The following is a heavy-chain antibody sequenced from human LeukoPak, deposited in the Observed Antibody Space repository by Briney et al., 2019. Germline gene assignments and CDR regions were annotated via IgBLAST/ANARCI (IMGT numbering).Heavy chain of an antibody. J-gene: IGHJ4*02. Sequence: SVKVSCKASGGTFSSYAISWVRQAPGQGLEWMGGIIPIFGTANYAQKFQGRVTITTDESTSTAYMELSSLRSEDTAVYYCVSSQAYSSSWYVPSGYWGQGTLVTVSS. CDR2: IIPIFGTA. CDR3: VSSQAYSSSWYVPSGY. CDR1: GGTFSSYA. D-gene: IGHD6-13*01. V-gene: IGHV1-69*05.